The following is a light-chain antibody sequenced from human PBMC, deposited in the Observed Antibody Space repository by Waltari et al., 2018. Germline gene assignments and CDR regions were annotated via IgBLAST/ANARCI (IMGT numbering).Light chain of an antibody. CDR2: DVF. V-gene: IGLV2-14*01. Sequence: QSALTQPASVSGSPGQSITISCAGTSSDVXXYNYVSWYQQNPGKAPKLVIYDVFGRPSGVSHRFSGSKAGNTASLTISGLQAEDEADYYCNSYTGSNSWVFGGGTKLTVL. J-gene: IGLJ3*02. CDR1: SSDVXXYNY. CDR3: NSYTGSNSWV.